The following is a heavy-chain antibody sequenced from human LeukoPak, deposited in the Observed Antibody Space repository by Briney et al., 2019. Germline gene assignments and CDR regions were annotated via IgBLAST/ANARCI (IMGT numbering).Heavy chain of an antibody. J-gene: IGHJ5*02. D-gene: IGHD3-10*01. V-gene: IGHV3-7*03. Sequence: GGSLRLSCAASGFTFSSYWMSWVRQAPGKGLEWVANIQQDGSEKYYVDSVKGRFTISRDNAKNSLYLQMNSLRAEDTAVYYCAREELLWFGDPNWFDPWGQGTLVTVSS. CDR3: AREELLWFGDPNWFDP. CDR2: IQQDGSEK. CDR1: GFTFSSYW.